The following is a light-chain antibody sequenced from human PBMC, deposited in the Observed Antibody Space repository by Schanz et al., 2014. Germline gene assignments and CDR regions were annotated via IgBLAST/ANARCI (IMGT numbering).Light chain of an antibody. CDR1: SSDVGGYNL. J-gene: IGLJ3*02. CDR3: CSWV. V-gene: IGLV2-23*01. Sequence: QSALTQPPSASGSPGQSVTISCTGTSSDVGGYNLVSWYQQHPGKAPKLMIYEGSKRPSGVSNRFSGSKSGNTASLTISGLQAEDEADYYCCSWVFGGGTKLTVL. CDR2: EGS.